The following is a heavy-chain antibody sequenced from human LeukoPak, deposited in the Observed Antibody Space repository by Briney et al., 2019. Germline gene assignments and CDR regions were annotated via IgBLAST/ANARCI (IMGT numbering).Heavy chain of an antibody. CDR3: ARDYGDYVGDFDY. Sequence: GGSLRLSCAASGFTFSFYWMHWGRQGPGKGLEWVSRISSDGSTTSYADSVKGRFTISRDNAKNTLYLQMNSLRAEDTAMYYCARDYGDYVGDFDYCGQGTLVTVSS. CDR1: GFTFSFYW. V-gene: IGHV3-74*01. D-gene: IGHD4-17*01. J-gene: IGHJ4*02. CDR2: ISSDGSTT.